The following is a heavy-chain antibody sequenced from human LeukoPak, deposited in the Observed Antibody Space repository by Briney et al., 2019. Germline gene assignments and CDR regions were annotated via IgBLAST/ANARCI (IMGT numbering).Heavy chain of an antibody. CDR2: IKQDGSEK. CDR1: GFTFSSYW. V-gene: IGHV3-7*05. Sequence: GGSLRLSCAASGFTFSSYWMSWVRQAPGKGLEWVANIKQDGSEKNYVDSVKGRFTISRDNAKNSLYLQMNSLRAEDTAVYYCARGPRLVGSPVYYFDNWGQGILVTVSS. D-gene: IGHD2-8*02. J-gene: IGHJ4*02. CDR3: ARGPRLVGSPVYYFDN.